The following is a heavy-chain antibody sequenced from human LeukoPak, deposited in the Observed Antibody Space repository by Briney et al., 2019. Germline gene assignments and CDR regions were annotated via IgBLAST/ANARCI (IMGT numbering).Heavy chain of an antibody. J-gene: IGHJ4*02. CDR1: GFTFSSYG. CDR3: ACLRGPSDY. CDR2: IRFDGNNK. Sequence: GGSLRLSCAASGFTFSSYGMHWVRQAPGKGLEWVAFIRFDGNNKYYADSVKGRFTISRDNSKNTLYLQMTSLRAEDTAVYFCACLRGPSDYWGQGTLVTVSS. D-gene: IGHD4-17*01. V-gene: IGHV3-30*02.